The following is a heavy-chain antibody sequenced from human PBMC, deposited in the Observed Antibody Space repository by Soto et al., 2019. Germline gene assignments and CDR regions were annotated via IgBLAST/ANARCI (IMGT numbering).Heavy chain of an antibody. CDR3: ARDNSPLNWFDP. CDR2: MDPNSGDT. Sequence: ASVKVSCKASGYSFTTYDINWMRQATGQGLEWMGWMDPNSGDTGYAQKFQGRVTITADKSTSTAYMELSSLRSEDTAVYYCARDNSPLNWFDPWGQGTLVTSPQ. J-gene: IGHJ5*02. V-gene: IGHV1-8*01. CDR1: GYSFTTYD.